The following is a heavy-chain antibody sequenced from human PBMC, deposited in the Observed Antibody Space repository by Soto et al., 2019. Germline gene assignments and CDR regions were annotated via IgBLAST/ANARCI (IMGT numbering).Heavy chain of an antibody. D-gene: IGHD6-6*01. J-gene: IGHJ5*02. CDR1: GFTVSSNY. CDR3: ARDLGIAAPAA. V-gene: IGHV3-53*04. Sequence: PGGSLRLSCAASGFTVSSNYMSWVRQAPGKGLEWVSVIYSGGSTYYADSVKGRFTISRHNSKNTLYLQMNSLRAEDAAVYYCARDLGIAAPAAWGQGTLVTVSS. CDR2: IYSGGST.